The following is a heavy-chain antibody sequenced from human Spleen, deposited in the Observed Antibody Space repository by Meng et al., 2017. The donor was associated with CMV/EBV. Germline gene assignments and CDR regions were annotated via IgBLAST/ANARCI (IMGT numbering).Heavy chain of an antibody. CDR1: GYSFTHYY. V-gene: IGHV1-46*01. J-gene: IGHJ6*02. Sequence: ASVKVSCKASGYSFTHYYIHWVRQAPGQGLEWMGIINPSGDGTIYGQKFQGRVTVTRDTSTSTVYMDLSSLRSEDTAVYYCARGSGDIVVVPAAGYYYYGMDVWGQGTTVTVSS. CDR2: INPSGDGT. D-gene: IGHD2-2*01. CDR3: ARGSGDIVVVPAAGYYYYGMDV.